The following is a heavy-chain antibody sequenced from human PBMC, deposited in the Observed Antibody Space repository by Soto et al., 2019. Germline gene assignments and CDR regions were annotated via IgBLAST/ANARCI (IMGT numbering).Heavy chain of an antibody. CDR3: ARARVVVAATTDFDY. CDR2: IYYSGST. Sequence: PSETLSLTCTVSGGSVSSGSYYWSWIRQPPGKGLEWIGYIYYSGSTNYNPSPKSRVTISVDTSKNQFSLKLSSVTAADTAVYYCARARVVVAATTDFDYWGQGTLVTVSS. D-gene: IGHD2-15*01. CDR1: GGSVSSGSYY. J-gene: IGHJ4*02. V-gene: IGHV4-61*01.